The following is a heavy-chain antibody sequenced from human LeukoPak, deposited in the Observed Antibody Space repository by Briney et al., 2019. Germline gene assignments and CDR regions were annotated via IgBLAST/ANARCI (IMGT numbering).Heavy chain of an antibody. Sequence: ASVKVSCKASGYTFTNYGISWVRQAPGQGLEWMGWISAYNGNTNYAQKLQDRVTMTTDTSTSTAYMELRSLRSDDTAVYYCARGSSYGFSMGYWGQGTLVTVSS. D-gene: IGHD5-18*01. CDR3: ARGSSYGFSMGY. V-gene: IGHV1-18*01. J-gene: IGHJ4*02. CDR1: GYTFTNYG. CDR2: ISAYNGNT.